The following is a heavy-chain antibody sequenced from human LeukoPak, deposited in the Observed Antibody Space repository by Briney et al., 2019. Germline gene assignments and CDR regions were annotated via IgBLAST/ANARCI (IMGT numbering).Heavy chain of an antibody. CDR1: GFTFTTYW. Sequence: GGSLRLSCVGSGFTFTTYWMSWVRQAPGRGLESVANINQGGSEKYYLDSVKGRFTISRDNAKNSVYLQMNSLRAEDTAVYYCARVLSGSWDWFDPWGQGTLVTVSS. J-gene: IGHJ5*02. D-gene: IGHD3-22*01. CDR3: ARVLSGSWDWFDP. CDR2: INQGGSEK. V-gene: IGHV3-7*01.